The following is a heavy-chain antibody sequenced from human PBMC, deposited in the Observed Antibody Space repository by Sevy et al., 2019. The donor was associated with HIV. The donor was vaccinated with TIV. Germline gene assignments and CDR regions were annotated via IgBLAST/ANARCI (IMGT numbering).Heavy chain of an antibody. CDR3: ARGITMIVVVASNWFDP. Sequence: SETLSLTCTVSGGSISSGDYYWSWIRQPPGKGLEWIWYIYYSGSTYYNPSLKSRVTISVDTSKNQFSLKLSSVTAADTAVYYCARGITMIVVVASNWFDPWGQGTLVTVSS. D-gene: IGHD3-22*01. CDR1: GGSISSGDYY. CDR2: IYYSGST. V-gene: IGHV4-30-4*01. J-gene: IGHJ5*02.